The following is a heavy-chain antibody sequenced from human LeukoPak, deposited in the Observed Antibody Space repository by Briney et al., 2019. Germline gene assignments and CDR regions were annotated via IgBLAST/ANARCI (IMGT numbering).Heavy chain of an antibody. CDR3: AKDLPDFFDY. J-gene: IGHJ4*02. CDR1: GFPFSDYA. CDR2: ISGSGGST. V-gene: IGHV3-23*01. Sequence: GGSLRLSCAASGFPFSDYAMTWVRQAPGKELEWVSTISGSGGSTYYADSVKGRFTISRDNSKNTLYVQMNSLRAEDTAVYYCAKDLPDFFDYWGQGTLVTVSS.